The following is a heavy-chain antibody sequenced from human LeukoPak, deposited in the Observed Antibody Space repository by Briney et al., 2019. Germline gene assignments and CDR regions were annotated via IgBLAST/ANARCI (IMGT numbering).Heavy chain of an antibody. J-gene: IGHJ4*02. CDR3: ARDVNGDGSILPPN. CDR1: GFTFSSYA. D-gene: IGHD3-10*01. V-gene: IGHV3-48*04. CDR2: ISSSGSTI. Sequence: HPGGSLRLSCAASGFTFSSYAMHWVRQAPGKGLEWVSYISSSGSTIYYADSVKGRFTISRDNAKNSLYLQMNSLRAEDTAVYYCARDVNGDGSILPPNWGQGTLVTVSS.